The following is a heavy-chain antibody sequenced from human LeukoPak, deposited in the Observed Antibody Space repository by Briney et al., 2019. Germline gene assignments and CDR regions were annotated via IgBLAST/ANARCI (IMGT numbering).Heavy chain of an antibody. CDR3: ARVLAGYGDPPGYFDY. CDR1: GFTFSSYG. CDR2: ISSSGSTI. Sequence: GGSLRLSCAASGFTFSSYGMYWVRQAPGKGLEWVSYISSSGSTIYYADSVKGRFTISRDNAKNSLYLQMNSLRAEDTAVYYCARVLAGYGDPPGYFDYWGQGTLVTVSS. J-gene: IGHJ4*02. V-gene: IGHV3-48*04. D-gene: IGHD4-17*01.